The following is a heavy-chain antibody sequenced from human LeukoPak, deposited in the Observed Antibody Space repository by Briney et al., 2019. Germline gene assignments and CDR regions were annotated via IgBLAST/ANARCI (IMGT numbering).Heavy chain of an antibody. CDR3: ARCQIPAAGTGAFDV. Sequence: GGSLRLSCAASGFTFSTYAMTWVRQAPGKGLEWVSAFSATDGSTQYADSVKGRFTISRDSTTNTLFLQMNSLRAEDTAVYYCARCQIPAAGTGAFDVWGQGTMVTVSS. V-gene: IGHV3-23*01. CDR1: GFTFSTYA. J-gene: IGHJ3*01. CDR2: FSATDGST. D-gene: IGHD1/OR15-1a*01.